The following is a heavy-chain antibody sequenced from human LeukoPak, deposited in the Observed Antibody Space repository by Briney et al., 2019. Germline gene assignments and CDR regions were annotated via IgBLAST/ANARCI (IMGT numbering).Heavy chain of an antibody. J-gene: IGHJ4*02. CDR1: GYSLTDYY. CDR3: GREYSSGPGFY. Sequence: GGSVKLSCTASGYSLTDYYIHWVRQAPGKGLEWMGCINPNSGGTSFAPKFRGRFTMTRDLSISAAYLELSSLTSDDTAAYYCGREYSSGPGFYWGEGALVTVSS. D-gene: IGHD3-22*01. V-gene: IGHV1-2*02. CDR2: INPNSGGT.